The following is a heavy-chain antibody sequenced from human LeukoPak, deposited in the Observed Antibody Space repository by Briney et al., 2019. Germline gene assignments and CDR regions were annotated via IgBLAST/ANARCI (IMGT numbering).Heavy chain of an antibody. Sequence: GSGGSTYYADSVKGRFTISRDNSKNTLYLQMNSLRAEDTAVYYCAKDLVVVPAAPEDAFDIWGQGTMVTVSS. J-gene: IGHJ3*02. V-gene: IGHV3-23*01. CDR2: GSGGST. D-gene: IGHD2-2*01. CDR3: AKDLVVVPAAPEDAFDI.